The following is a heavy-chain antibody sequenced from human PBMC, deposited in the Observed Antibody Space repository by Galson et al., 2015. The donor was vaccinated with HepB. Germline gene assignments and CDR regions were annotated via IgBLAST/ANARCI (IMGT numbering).Heavy chain of an antibody. CDR3: VRDRVVGATSGFDY. CDR2: INSDGSST. V-gene: IGHV3-74*01. CDR1: GFTFSSYG. D-gene: IGHD1-26*01. Sequence: SLRLSCAASGFTFSSYGMHWVRQAPGKGLVWVSRINSDGSSTSYADSVKGRFTISRDNAKNTLYLQMNSLRAEDTAVYYCVRDRVVGATSGFDYWGQGTLVTVSS. J-gene: IGHJ4*02.